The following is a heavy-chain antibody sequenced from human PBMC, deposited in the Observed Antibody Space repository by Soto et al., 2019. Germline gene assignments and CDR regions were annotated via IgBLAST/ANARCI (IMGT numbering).Heavy chain of an antibody. D-gene: IGHD6-6*01. V-gene: IGHV3-30*18. J-gene: IGHJ4*02. Sequence: ESGGGVVQPGRSLRLSCAASGFTFSTYGMHWVRQAPGKGPEWVAVISIDGSNKYYADSVKGRFTISRDNSKNTLYLQMNSLRADDTAVYYCAKGSEAARQELDYWGQGTLVTVSS. CDR3: AKGSEAARQELDY. CDR1: GFTFSTYG. CDR2: ISIDGSNK.